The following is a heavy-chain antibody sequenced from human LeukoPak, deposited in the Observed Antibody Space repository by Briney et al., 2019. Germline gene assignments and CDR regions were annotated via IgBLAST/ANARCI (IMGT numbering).Heavy chain of an antibody. V-gene: IGHV4-34*01. CDR1: GGSFSGCY. D-gene: IGHD6-13*01. CDR3: ARGSQSAGHPMDV. Sequence: SETLSLTCAVYGGSFSGCYWSWIRQPPGKGLEWIGEINHSGSTNYNPSLKSRVTISVDTSKNQFSLKLSSVTAADTAVYYCARGSQSAGHPMDVWGKGTTVTVSS. J-gene: IGHJ6*03. CDR2: INHSGST.